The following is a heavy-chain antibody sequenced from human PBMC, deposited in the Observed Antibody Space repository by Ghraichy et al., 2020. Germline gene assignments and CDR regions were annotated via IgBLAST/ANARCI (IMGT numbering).Heavy chain of an antibody. D-gene: IGHD3-10*01. V-gene: IGHV4-39*01. J-gene: IGHJ4*02. CDR1: GGSISSSSYY. CDR3: ARHSYYYGSGSYQLLPFDY. CDR2: IYYSGRT. Sequence: SQTLSLTCTVSGGSISSSSYYWGWIRQPPGKGLEWIGSIYYSGRTYYNPSLKSRVTISVDTSKNQFSLKLSSVTAADTAVYYCARHSYYYGSGSYQLLPFDYWGQGTLVTVSS.